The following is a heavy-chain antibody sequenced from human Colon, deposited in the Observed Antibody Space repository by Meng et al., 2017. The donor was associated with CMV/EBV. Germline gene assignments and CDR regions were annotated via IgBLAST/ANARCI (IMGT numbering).Heavy chain of an antibody. J-gene: IGHJ6*02. CDR3: AKAPGYSSSPGYYYGMDV. CDR1: GGSISSYY. CDR2: ISWNSGSI. Sequence: GGSLRLSCTVSGGSISSYYWSWIRQPPGKGLEWVSGISWNSGSIGYADSVKGRFTISRDNAKNSLYLQMNSLRAEDTALYYCAKAPGYSSSPGYYYGMDVWGQGTTVTVSS. D-gene: IGHD6-13*01. V-gene: IGHV3-9*01.